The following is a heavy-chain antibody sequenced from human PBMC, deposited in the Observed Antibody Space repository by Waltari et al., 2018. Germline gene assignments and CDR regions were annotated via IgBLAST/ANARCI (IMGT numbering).Heavy chain of an antibody. CDR1: GFTFTSYA. CDR2: ISGSGGST. Sequence: EVQLLESGGGLVQPGGSLRLSCAASGFTFTSYAMTWVRHAPGKGLEWVTGISGSGGSTYYADSVKGRFTISRDNSKKTLYLQMNSLRAEDTAVYYCAKGLSNWGSPLPLDYWGQGALVTVSS. CDR3: AKGLSNWGSPLPLDY. V-gene: IGHV3-23*01. D-gene: IGHD7-27*01. J-gene: IGHJ4*02.